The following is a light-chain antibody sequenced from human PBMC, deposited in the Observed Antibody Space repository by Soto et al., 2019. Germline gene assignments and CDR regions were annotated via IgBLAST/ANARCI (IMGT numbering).Light chain of an antibody. CDR3: QQYDNWPPIT. Sequence: DTVMTLSPATLSVSQGEGATLSCRASQSVSSNLVWYQHKPGQAPRLLIYGASTRATDIPARFSGSGSGTEFTLTITTLQSEDFAIYYCQQYDNWPPITFGHGTRLEIK. CDR1: QSVSSN. CDR2: GAS. V-gene: IGKV3-15*01. J-gene: IGKJ5*01.